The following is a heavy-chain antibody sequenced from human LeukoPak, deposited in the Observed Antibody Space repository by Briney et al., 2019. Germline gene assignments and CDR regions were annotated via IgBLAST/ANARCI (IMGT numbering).Heavy chain of an antibody. J-gene: IGHJ5*02. V-gene: IGHV4-39*01. CDR2: MYYSGST. D-gene: IGHD2-15*01. Sequence: SETLSLTCTVSGGSIRSINYHWGWIRQPPGKGLEWIGTMYYSGSTYYNPSLKSRVTISADTSKNQFSLNLRSVTATDTAVYYCASLKLRYCSGGSCHSPGRFDAWGQGTPVTVSS. CDR1: GGSIRSINYH. CDR3: ASLKLRYCSGGSCHSPGRFDA.